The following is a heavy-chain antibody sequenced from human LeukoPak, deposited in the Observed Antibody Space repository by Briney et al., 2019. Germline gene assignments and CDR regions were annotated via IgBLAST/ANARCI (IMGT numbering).Heavy chain of an antibody. CDR3: ARDGYGTSSLDY. Sequence: GGSLRLSCAASGFTFSNYWMNWVRPAPGKGVEWVANIQQSGSEQYYGDSVRGRFTISRDNAKNSLFLQMNSLRAEDTAVYYCARDGYGTSSLDYWGQGTLVTVSS. CDR2: IQQSGSEQ. CDR1: GFTFSNYW. V-gene: IGHV3-7*03. D-gene: IGHD6-6*01. J-gene: IGHJ4*02.